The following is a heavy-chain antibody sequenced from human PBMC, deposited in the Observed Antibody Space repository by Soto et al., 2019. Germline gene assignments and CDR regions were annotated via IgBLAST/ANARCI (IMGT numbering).Heavy chain of an antibody. J-gene: IGHJ5*02. V-gene: IGHV4-4*02. CDR2: IYHSGST. CDR1: GGSISSSHW. Sequence: QVQLQESGPGLVKPSGTLSLTCAVSGGSISSSHWWSWVRQPPRKGLEWIWEIYHSGSTNYNPSLKCRVTMSVDKSKFHFSLKLSSVTAADTAVYYCAREAPPSRYNWTHSEVWFDPWCQGTLVTVSS. D-gene: IGHD1-1*01. CDR3: AREAPPSRYNWTHSEVWFDP.